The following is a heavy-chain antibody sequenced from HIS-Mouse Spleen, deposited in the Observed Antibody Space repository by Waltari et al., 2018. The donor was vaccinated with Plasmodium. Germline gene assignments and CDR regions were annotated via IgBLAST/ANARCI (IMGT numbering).Heavy chain of an antibody. D-gene: IGHD2-8*01. V-gene: IGHV4-38-2*02. Sequence: QVQLQESGPGLVKPSETLSLTCIVSGYSISSGYYWGWIRQPPGKGLEWIGSIYHSGSTYYNPSLKSRVTISVDTSKNQFSLKLSSVTAADTAVYYCARGDAVVLMVYAAFDIWGQGTMVTVSS. CDR2: IYHSGST. J-gene: IGHJ3*02. CDR3: ARGDAVVLMVYAAFDI. CDR1: GYSISSGYY.